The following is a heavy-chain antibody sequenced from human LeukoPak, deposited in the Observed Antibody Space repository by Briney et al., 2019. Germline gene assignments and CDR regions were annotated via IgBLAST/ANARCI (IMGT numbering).Heavy chain of an antibody. J-gene: IGHJ6*03. CDR1: GYNFTGYY. CDR3: ASQITYDFWSGYYHYYMDV. D-gene: IGHD3-3*01. CDR2: INPNSGGT. V-gene: IGHV1-2*02. Sequence: ASVKVSCKASGYNFTGYYMHWVRQAPGQGLEWMGWINPNSGGTNYAQKFQGRVTMTRDTSISTAYMELSRLRSDDTAVYYCASQITYDFWSGYYHYYMDVWGKGTTVTVSS.